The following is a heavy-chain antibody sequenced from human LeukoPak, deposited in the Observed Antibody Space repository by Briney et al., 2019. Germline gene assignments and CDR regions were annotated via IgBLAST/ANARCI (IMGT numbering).Heavy chain of an antibody. CDR3: AREVLWSAGESGRRDGMDV. D-gene: IGHD4-17*01. CDR1: GGSISSSSYY. CDR2: MYDSGSR. Sequence: SETLSLTCTVSGGSISSSSYYWGWIRQPPGKGLEWVGYMYDSGSRSYNPSLKSRGSMSIVSSKIQFSVRLSSVTAADTAVYYCAREVLWSAGESGRRDGMDVWGQGTTVIVS. J-gene: IGHJ6*02. V-gene: IGHV4-61*01.